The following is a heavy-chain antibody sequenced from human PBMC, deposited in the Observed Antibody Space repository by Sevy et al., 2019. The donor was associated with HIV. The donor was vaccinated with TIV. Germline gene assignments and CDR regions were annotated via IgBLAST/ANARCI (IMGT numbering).Heavy chain of an antibody. Sequence: SETLSLTCTVSGGSISSYYWSWIRQPPGKGLEWIGYIYYSGSTNYNPSLKSRVTISVDTSKNQFSLKLSSVTAADTAVYYCARGQEMATKFNNDAFDIWGQGTMVTVPS. CDR1: GGSISSYY. D-gene: IGHD5-12*01. J-gene: IGHJ3*02. CDR3: ARGQEMATKFNNDAFDI. CDR2: IYYSGST. V-gene: IGHV4-59*01.